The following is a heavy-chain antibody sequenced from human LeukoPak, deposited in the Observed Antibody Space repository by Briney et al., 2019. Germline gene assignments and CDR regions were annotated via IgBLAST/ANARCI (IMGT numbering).Heavy chain of an antibody. CDR3: ARSVEVTTIFGFDP. CDR2: IYYSGST. D-gene: IGHD5-24*01. CDR1: GGSISSYY. V-gene: IGHV4-59*08. Sequence: SETLSLNCTVTGGSISSYYWSWIRQPPGPGLASIGYIYYSGSTNYNPSLKSRVTISVDTSKNQFSLKLSSVTAADTAVYYCARSVEVTTIFGFDPWGQGTLVTVSS. J-gene: IGHJ5*02.